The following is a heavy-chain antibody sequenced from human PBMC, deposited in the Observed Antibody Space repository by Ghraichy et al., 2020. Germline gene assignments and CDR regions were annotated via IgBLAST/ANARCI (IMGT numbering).Heavy chain of an antibody. V-gene: IGHV3-23*01. D-gene: IGHD1-26*01. Sequence: GRSLRLSCEVSGFTFSSYAMSWVRQAPGKGLECVSTISTTGGTTFYADSVKGRFTISRDNSKDTLYLQMNSLRAEDTAVYYCAKRVGANFFDYWGQGTLVTVSS. CDR3: AKRVGANFFDY. CDR2: ISTTGGTT. J-gene: IGHJ4*02. CDR1: GFTFSSYA.